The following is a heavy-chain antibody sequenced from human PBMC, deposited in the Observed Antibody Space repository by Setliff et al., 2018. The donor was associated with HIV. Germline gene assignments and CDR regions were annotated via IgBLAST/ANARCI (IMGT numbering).Heavy chain of an antibody. D-gene: IGHD3-10*01. V-gene: IGHV4-39*07. Sequence: PSETLSLTCTVSGGSISSSTYFWGWIRQHPGKGLECIGYIYYSGSTSYNPSLKSRVTISADATKNQFSLKLTSVTAADTAVYYCASIWFGESKPLDSWGQGMLVTVSS. CDR3: ASIWFGESKPLDS. J-gene: IGHJ4*02. CDR2: IYYSGST. CDR1: GGSISSSTYF.